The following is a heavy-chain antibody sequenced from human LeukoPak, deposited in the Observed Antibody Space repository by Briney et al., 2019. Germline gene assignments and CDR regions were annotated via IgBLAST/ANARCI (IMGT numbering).Heavy chain of an antibody. CDR2: ISSSGSTI. J-gene: IGHJ4*02. D-gene: IGHD6-13*01. Sequence: GGSLRLSCAASGFTFSDCYMSWIRQAPGKGLEWVSYISSSGSTIYYADSVKGRFTISRDNAKNSLYLQMNSLRAEDTAVYYCARAPYSSSWYGPYFDYWGQGTLVTVSS. CDR3: ARAPYSSSWYGPYFDY. V-gene: IGHV3-11*04. CDR1: GFTFSDCY.